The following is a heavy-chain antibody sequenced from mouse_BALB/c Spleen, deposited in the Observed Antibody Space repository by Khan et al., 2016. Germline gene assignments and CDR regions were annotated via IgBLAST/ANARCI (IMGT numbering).Heavy chain of an antibody. CDR2: INTYSGES. CDR1: GYTFTNYG. D-gene: IGHD1-1*01. J-gene: IGHJ1*01. Sequence: QIQLVQSGPELKRPGKTVKISCKASGYTFTNYGINWVKQAPGKGLKWMGWINTYSGESTYADDFKGRFAFSLETSANTAYLQIKNRKNEDTATYFCARYRYYYGSSRYFDVWGAGTTLTVSS. CDR3: ARYRYYYGSSRYFDV. V-gene: IGHV9-3-1*01.